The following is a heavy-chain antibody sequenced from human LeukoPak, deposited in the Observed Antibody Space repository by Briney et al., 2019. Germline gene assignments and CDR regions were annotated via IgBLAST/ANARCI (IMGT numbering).Heavy chain of an antibody. J-gene: IGHJ6*03. CDR1: GGSFSGYY. CDR2: INHSGST. CDR3: ARGRIAALYYYYYYMGV. Sequence: SETLSLTCAVYGGSFSGYYWSWIRQPPGKGLEWIGEINHSGSTNYNPSLKSRVTISVDTSKNQFSLKLGSVTAADTAVYYCARGRIAALYYYYYYMGVWGKGTTVTVSS. D-gene: IGHD6-13*01. V-gene: IGHV4-34*01.